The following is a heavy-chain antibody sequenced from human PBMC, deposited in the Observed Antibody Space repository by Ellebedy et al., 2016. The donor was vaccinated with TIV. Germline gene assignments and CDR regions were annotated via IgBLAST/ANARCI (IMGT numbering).Heavy chain of an antibody. D-gene: IGHD1-26*01. CDR2: INHSGST. CDR1: GGSFSGYY. CDR3: ARVRYSGSFYFDY. V-gene: IGHV4-34*01. J-gene: IGHJ4*02. Sequence: SETLPLTXAVYGGSFSGYYWSWIRQPPGKGLEWIGEINHSGSTNYNPSLKSRVTISVDTSKNQFSLKLSSVTAADTAVYYCARVRYSGSFYFDYWGQGTLVTVSS.